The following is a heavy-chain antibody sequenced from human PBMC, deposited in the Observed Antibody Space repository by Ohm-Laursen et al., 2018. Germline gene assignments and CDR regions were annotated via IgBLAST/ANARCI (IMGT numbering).Heavy chain of an antibody. V-gene: IGHV1-2*02. CDR1: GYTFTGYY. CDR2: INPHSSGT. CDR3: ARGEEYGAFDF. Sequence: ASVKVSCKASGYTFTGYYMHWVRQAPGQGFECMGWINPHSSGTNYAQKFQGRVTMTRDTSISTAYLELSSLRSDDTAVYYCARGEEYGAFDFWGQGTMVTVSP. D-gene: IGHD6-6*01. J-gene: IGHJ3*01.